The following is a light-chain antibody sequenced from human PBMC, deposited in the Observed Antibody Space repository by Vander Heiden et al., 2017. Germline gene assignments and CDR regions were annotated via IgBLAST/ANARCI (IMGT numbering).Light chain of an antibody. CDR2: KAS. CDR1: QSVNTW. Sequence: IQVTKAPSTLSASVGDRVTSTCRASQSVNTWLAWFQQKPGKAPKLLIYKASGLQSGVPSRFSGSGSGTEFTLTISSLQPDDFATYYCQHYNDYPWTFGQGTKVEIK. CDR3: QHYNDYPWT. V-gene: IGKV1-5*03. J-gene: IGKJ1*01.